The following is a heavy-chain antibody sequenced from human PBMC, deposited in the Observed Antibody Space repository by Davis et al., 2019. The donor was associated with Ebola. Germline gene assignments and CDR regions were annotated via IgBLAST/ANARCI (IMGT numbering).Heavy chain of an antibody. Sequence: GESLKISCAASGFTFSSYAMNWVRQAPGKGLEWVSYISSSSSTIYYADSVKGRFTISRDNAKNSLYLQMNSLRAEDTAVYYCARDKNHGSSWYGDAFDIWGQGTMVTVSS. CDR2: ISSSSSTI. J-gene: IGHJ3*02. V-gene: IGHV3-48*01. D-gene: IGHD6-13*01. CDR3: ARDKNHGSSWYGDAFDI. CDR1: GFTFSSYA.